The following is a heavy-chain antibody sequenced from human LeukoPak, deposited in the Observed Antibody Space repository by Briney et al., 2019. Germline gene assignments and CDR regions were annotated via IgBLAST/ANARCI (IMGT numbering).Heavy chain of an antibody. CDR1: GYSFTSYW. Sequence: KPGESLKISCKGSGYSFTSYWIGSVRQMPGKGLEWMGIIYPGDSDTRYSPSFQGQVTISADKSISTAYLQWSSLKASDTAMYYCARGPQYGDYGYYFDYWGQGTLVTVSS. CDR2: IYPGDSDT. J-gene: IGHJ4*02. CDR3: ARGPQYGDYGYYFDY. D-gene: IGHD4-17*01. V-gene: IGHV5-51*01.